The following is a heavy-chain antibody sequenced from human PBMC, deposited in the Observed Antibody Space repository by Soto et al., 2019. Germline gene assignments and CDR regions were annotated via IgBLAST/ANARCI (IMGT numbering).Heavy chain of an antibody. J-gene: IGHJ6*02. CDR2: INHSGST. Sequence: SETLSLTCAVYGGSFSGYYWSWIRQPPGKGLEWIGEINHSGSTNYNPSLKSRVTISVDTSKNQFSLKLSSVTAADTAVYYCASNYGSGSYYNASYYYYGMDVWGQGTTVTVS. CDR3: ASNYGSGSYYNASYYYYGMDV. V-gene: IGHV4-34*01. CDR1: GGSFSGYY. D-gene: IGHD3-10*01.